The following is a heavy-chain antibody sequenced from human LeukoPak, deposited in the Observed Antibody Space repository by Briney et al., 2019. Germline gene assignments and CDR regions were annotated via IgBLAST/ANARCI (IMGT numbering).Heavy chain of an antibody. D-gene: IGHD3-22*01. CDR1: GGSISSGDYY. CDR3: ARALSGSDFDY. Sequence: SETLSLTCTVSGGSISSGDYYWSWIRQPPGKGLEWIGYIYYSGSTYYNPSLRSRVTISVDTSKNQFSLKLSSVTAADTAVYYCARALSGSDFDYWGQGTLVTVSS. CDR2: IYYSGST. V-gene: IGHV4-30-4*01. J-gene: IGHJ4*02.